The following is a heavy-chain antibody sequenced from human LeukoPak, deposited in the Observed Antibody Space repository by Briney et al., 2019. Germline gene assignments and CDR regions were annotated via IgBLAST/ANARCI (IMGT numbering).Heavy chain of an antibody. J-gene: IGHJ5*02. CDR1: GGSISSYY. Sequence: SETLSLTCTVSGGSISSYYWSWIRQPPGKGLEWIGYIYYSGSTNYNPSLKSRVTISVDTSKNQFSLKLSSVTAADTAVYYCASLSSALGADAWGQGSLVTVSS. V-gene: IGHV4-59*01. CDR2: IYYSGST. D-gene: IGHD4/OR15-4a*01. CDR3: ASLSSALGADA.